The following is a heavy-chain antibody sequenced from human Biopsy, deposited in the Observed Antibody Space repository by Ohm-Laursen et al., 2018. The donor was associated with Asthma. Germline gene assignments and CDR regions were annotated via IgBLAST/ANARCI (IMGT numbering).Heavy chain of an antibody. Sequence: SQTLSLTCTVSGDYITRGGCCWNWIRQHPGKGLEWIGYIHHSGTSYFNPSLKSRVSFSRDTSKNQFSLRLSSVTAADTAMYYCARIPRRSGSYFVDYWGQGTLVTVSS. D-gene: IGHD3-22*01. CDR2: IHHSGTS. J-gene: IGHJ4*02. CDR3: ARIPRRSGSYFVDY. V-gene: IGHV4-31*03. CDR1: GDYITRGGCC.